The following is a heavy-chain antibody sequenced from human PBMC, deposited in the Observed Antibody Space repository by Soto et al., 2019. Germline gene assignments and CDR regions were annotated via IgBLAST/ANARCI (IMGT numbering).Heavy chain of an antibody. CDR1: GGSFSGYC. CDR2: INHSGST. J-gene: IGHJ6*02. CDR3: ARAMKRSSPTYYYYYYGMDV. Sequence: PSETLSHTCAVYGGSFSGYCWRWIRQPPGKGLEWIGEINHSGSTNYNPSLKSRVTISVDTSKNQFSLKLSSVTAADTAVYYCARAMKRSSPTYYYYYYGMDVWGQGTTVTVSS. D-gene: IGHD6-13*01. V-gene: IGHV4-34*01.